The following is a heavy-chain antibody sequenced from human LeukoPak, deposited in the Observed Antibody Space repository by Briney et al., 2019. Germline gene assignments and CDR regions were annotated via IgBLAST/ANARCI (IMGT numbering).Heavy chain of an antibody. Sequence: PSETLSLTCTVSGGSISSNGYYWAWFRQPPGKGLEWIGSIYYSGGTYYNPSLKSRVTISIDTSKNQFSLKLNSVTAADTAVYYCAREPAALTPGWGQGTLVTVSS. CDR3: AREPAALTPG. J-gene: IGHJ4*02. D-gene: IGHD2-2*01. CDR2: IYYSGGT. V-gene: IGHV4-39*07. CDR1: GGSISSNGYY.